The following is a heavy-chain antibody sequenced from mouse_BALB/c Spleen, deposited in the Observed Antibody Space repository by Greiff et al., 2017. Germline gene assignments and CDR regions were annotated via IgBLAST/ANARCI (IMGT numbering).Heavy chain of an antibody. CDR3: ARGYGYDEGWFAY. CDR1: GYSITSDYA. Sequence: EVQLQQSGPGLVKPSQSLSLTCTVTGYSITSDYAWNWIRQFPGNKLEWMGYISYSGSTSYNPSLKSRISITRDTSKNQFFLQLNSVTTEDTATYYCARGYGYDEGWFAYWGQGTLVTVSA. V-gene: IGHV3-2*02. J-gene: IGHJ3*01. D-gene: IGHD2-2*01. CDR2: ISYSGST.